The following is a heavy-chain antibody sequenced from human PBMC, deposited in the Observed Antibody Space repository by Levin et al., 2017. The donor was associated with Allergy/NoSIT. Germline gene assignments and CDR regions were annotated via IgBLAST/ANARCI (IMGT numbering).Heavy chain of an antibody. J-gene: IGHJ3*02. CDR3: ARHVGSYGPETDDALDM. CDR2: IDPSDSYT. CDR1: GYPFPSYW. D-gene: IGHD3-10*01. Sequence: GESLKISCKVSGYPFPSYWITWVRQLPGKGLEWLGSIDPSDSYTNYSPSFQGHVTISVDRSIATASLQWSSLNAADTAMYYCARHVGSYGPETDDALDMWGQGTRVTVSS. V-gene: IGHV5-10-1*01.